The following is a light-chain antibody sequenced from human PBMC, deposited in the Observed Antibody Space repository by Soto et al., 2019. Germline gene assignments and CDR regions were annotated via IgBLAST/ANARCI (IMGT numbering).Light chain of an antibody. CDR2: QPS. Sequence: DIQMTQSPSTLSASVGDRVTITCRASQSTGKYLAWYQQKSGKAPKLLVYQPSSLENGVPSRFSGSGSGTEFTLTISSLQPDDFATYYCQQYTTRSTVGQGTKGDI. CDR1: QSTGKY. CDR3: QQYTTRST. V-gene: IGKV1-5*03. J-gene: IGKJ1*01.